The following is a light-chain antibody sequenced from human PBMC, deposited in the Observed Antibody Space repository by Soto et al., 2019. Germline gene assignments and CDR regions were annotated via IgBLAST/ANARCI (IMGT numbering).Light chain of an antibody. J-gene: IGLJ1*01. CDR1: NSDVGAYHF. Sequence: ALTQPASVSGSPGQSITISCTGSNSDVGAYHFVSWYQHHPGKAPKLILYEATARPSGVSSRFSGSKSGNTASLTISGLQADDEANYYCSSYTSSNTPYVFGTGTKVTVL. CDR3: SSYTSSNTPYV. V-gene: IGLV2-14*01. CDR2: EAT.